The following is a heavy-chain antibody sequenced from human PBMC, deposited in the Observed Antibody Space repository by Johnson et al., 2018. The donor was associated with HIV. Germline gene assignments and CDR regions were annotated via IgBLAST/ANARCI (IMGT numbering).Heavy chain of an antibody. V-gene: IGHV3-33*06. D-gene: IGHD6-13*01. CDR1: GFMFSSYG. CDR2: IWKDGKTK. CDR3: AKEKGAAAGSPAFDI. Sequence: QVQLVESGGGVVQPGRSLRLSCAASGFMFSSYGMHWVRQAPGKGLEWLAVIWKDGKTKYYADSVKGRFTISRDNSKNTLYLQMNSLRAEDTAVYYCAKEKGAAAGSPAFDIWGQGTMVTVSS. J-gene: IGHJ3*02.